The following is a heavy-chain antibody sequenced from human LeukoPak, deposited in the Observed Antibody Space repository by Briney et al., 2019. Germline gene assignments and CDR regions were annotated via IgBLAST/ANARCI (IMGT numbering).Heavy chain of an antibody. J-gene: IGHJ4*02. CDR2: ISYDGSNK. Sequence: PGRSLRLSCAASGFTFSSYAMHWVRQAPGKGLEWVAVISYDGSNKYYADSVKGRFTISRDNSKNTLYLQMNSLRAEDTAVYYCARPFRTFGGVIGTGFDYWGQGTLVTVSS. CDR1: GFTFSSYA. CDR3: ARPFRTFGGVIGTGFDY. V-gene: IGHV3-30-3*01. D-gene: IGHD3-16*02.